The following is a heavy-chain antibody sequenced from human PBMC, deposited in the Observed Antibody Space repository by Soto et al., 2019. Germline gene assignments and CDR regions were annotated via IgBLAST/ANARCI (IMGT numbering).Heavy chain of an antibody. CDR1: VFSFSTYA. CDR3: AEDQAVVTTMLRYFLH. Sequence: QPGGSLRLSCAASVFSFSTYAMSWVRQPPGKGLEWVSGISGSGGTTYYADSAKGRFTISRDNSKNTLYLQVNSLRAEDTAVYYCAEDQAVVTTMLRYFLHWGKG. V-gene: IGHV3-23*01. D-gene: IGHD2-2*01. CDR2: ISGSGGTT. J-gene: IGHJ1*01.